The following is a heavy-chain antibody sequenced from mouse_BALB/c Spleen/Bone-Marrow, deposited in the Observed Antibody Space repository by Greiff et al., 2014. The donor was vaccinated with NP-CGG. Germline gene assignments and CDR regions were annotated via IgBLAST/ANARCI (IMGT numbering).Heavy chain of an antibody. CDR2: IDPANGNT. Sequence: EVQLQQSGAEHVKPGASVKLSCTASGFNIKDTYMHWVKQRPEQGLEWIGRIDPANGNTKYDPKFQGKATITADTSSNTAYLQLSSLTSEDTAVYYCARWLRRYYAMDYWGQGTSVTVSS. CDR3: ARWLRRYYAMDY. CDR1: GFNIKDTY. D-gene: IGHD2-2*01. J-gene: IGHJ4*01. V-gene: IGHV14-3*02.